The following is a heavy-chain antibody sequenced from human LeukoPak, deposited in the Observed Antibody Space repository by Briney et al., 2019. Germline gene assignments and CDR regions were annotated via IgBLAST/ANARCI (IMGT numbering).Heavy chain of an antibody. Sequence: SETLSLTCGVSGGSITTTNWGSWVRRPPGQGLEWIGEIHLSGRTNYNPSLNSRVTLALDTSKNHLSLSLTSVTAADTAVYYCSRENGAFSPFGYWGQGTLVTVPS. V-gene: IGHV4-4*02. D-gene: IGHD2-8*01. J-gene: IGHJ4*02. CDR1: GGSITTTNW. CDR3: SRENGAFSPFGY. CDR2: IHLSGRT.